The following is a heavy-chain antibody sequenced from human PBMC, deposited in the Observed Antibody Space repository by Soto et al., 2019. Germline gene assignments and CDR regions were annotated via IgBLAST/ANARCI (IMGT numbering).Heavy chain of an antibody. V-gene: IGHV1-58*01. CDR1: GFTFTGSA. J-gene: IGHJ6*02. CDR3: AAESPLAVAAPGYYYGMDV. CDR2: IAVGSGNT. D-gene: IGHD6-19*01. Sequence: SVKVSSKPSGFTFTGSAVPWVGQARGQRLEWIGWIAVGSGNTNYAQKFQERATITRDMSTTTAYMELSSLRSEDTAVYYCAAESPLAVAAPGYYYGMDVWGQGTTVTVSS.